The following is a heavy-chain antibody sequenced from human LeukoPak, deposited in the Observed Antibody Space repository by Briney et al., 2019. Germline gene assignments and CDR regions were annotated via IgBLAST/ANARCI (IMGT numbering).Heavy chain of an antibody. CDR3: VRGGRVTTVINY. Sequence: GGSLRLSCAASGFTFSDYYMSWIRQAPGKGLEWVSDISSSSSYTNYADSVKGRFTISRDNAKNPLYLQMNSLRAEDTAVYYCVRGGRVTTVINYWGQGTLVTVSS. CDR1: GFTFSDYY. CDR2: ISSSSSYT. D-gene: IGHD4-17*01. V-gene: IGHV3-11*03. J-gene: IGHJ4*02.